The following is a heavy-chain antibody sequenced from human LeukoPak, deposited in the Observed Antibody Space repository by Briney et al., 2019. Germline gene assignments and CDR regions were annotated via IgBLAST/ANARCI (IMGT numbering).Heavy chain of an antibody. V-gene: IGHV1-69*13. CDR3: ARGSHVPAAIGWFDP. CDR2: IIPIFGTA. CDR1: GGTFSSYA. Sequence: SVTVSCTASGGTFSSYAISWVRQAPGQGLEWMGGIIPIFGTANYAQKFQGRVTITADESTSTAYMELSSLRSEDTAVYYCARGSHVPAAIGWFDPWGRGTLVTVSS. D-gene: IGHD2-2*01. J-gene: IGHJ5*02.